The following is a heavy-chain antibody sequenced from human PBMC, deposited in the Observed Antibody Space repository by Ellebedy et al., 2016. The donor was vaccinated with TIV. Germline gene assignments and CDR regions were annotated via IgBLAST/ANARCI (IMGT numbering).Heavy chain of an antibody. J-gene: IGHJ3*01. V-gene: IGHV3-15*01. D-gene: IGHD3-16*01. Sequence: GESLKISXVASGLTVTDAYMYWVRQAPGKGLEWIGRITPKSEGGTGDYAAPVRGRFTVSRDESLNTLYLEMKSLKIEDTGTYYCTPHWGFNFWGQGTVVTVS. CDR3: TPHWGFNF. CDR2: ITPKSEGGTG. CDR1: GLTVTDAY.